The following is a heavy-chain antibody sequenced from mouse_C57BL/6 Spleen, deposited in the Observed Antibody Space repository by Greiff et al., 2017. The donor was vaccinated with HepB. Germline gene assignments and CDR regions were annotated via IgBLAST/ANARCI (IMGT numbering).Heavy chain of an antibody. J-gene: IGHJ2*01. CDR1: GFSFNTYA. V-gene: IGHV10-1*01. CDR2: IRSKSNNYAT. CDR3: VRQNYYGHLDY. D-gene: IGHD1-1*01. Sequence: GGGLVQPKGSLKLSCAASGFSFNTYAMNWVRQAPGKGLEWVARIRSKSNNYATYYADSVKDRFTISRDDTESMLYLQMNNLKTEDTAMYYSVRQNYYGHLDYWGQGTTLTVAS.